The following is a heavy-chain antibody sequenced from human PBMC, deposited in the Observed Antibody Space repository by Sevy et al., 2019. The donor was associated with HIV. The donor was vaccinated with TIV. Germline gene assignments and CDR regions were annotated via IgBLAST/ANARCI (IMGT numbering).Heavy chain of an antibody. CDR1: GFTFSSYA. Sequence: GGSLRLSCAASGFTFSSYAMSWVRQAPGKGLEWVSAISGSGGSTYYAASVKGRFTISRDNSKNTLYLQMNSLRAEDTAVYYCAKGYVLRFLEWLPPGPSTHDAFDIWGQGTMVTVSS. J-gene: IGHJ3*02. D-gene: IGHD3-3*01. CDR2: ISGSGGST. V-gene: IGHV3-23*01. CDR3: AKGYVLRFLEWLPPGPSTHDAFDI.